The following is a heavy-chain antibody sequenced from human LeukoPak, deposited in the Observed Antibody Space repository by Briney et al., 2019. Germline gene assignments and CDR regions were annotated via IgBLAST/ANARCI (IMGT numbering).Heavy chain of an antibody. Sequence: AISGSGGSTYYADSVKGRFTISRDNSKNTLYLQMNSLRAEDTAVYYCAKRSFIEGGYGMDVWGQGTTVTVSS. CDR2: ISGSGGST. CDR3: AKRSFIEGGYGMDV. J-gene: IGHJ6*02. V-gene: IGHV3-23*01. D-gene: IGHD2-15*01.